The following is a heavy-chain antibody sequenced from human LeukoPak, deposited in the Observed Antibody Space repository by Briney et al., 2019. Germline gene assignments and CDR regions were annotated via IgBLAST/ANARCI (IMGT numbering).Heavy chain of an antibody. CDR2: ISFDEGDK. D-gene: IGHD5-24*01. Sequence: PGRSLRLSCAASGFTFRNYGMHWVRQAPGKGLEWVAVISFDEGDKYHADSVKGRFTISRGNTKNMVYLRMHSLRPEDTAVYYCAKDRGIGQLLLRETGYFDYWGQGTLVTVSS. V-gene: IGHV3-30*18. CDR1: GFTFRNYG. J-gene: IGHJ4*02. CDR3: AKDRGIGQLLLRETGYFDY.